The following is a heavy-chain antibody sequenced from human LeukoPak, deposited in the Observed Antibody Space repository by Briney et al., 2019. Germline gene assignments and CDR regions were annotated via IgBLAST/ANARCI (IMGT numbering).Heavy chain of an antibody. D-gene: IGHD3-9*01. CDR1: GYSFTTYW. J-gene: IGHJ6*03. Sequence: GESLKISCKGSGYSFTTYWIGWVRQMPGQGLEWMGIIYPGDSDTRYSPSFQGQVTISADKSISTAYLQWSSLKASDTAIYYCARHPRYFDALTRRDYYYYMDVWGKGTTVTVS. CDR2: IYPGDSDT. CDR3: ARHPRYFDALTRRDYYYYMDV. V-gene: IGHV5-51*01.